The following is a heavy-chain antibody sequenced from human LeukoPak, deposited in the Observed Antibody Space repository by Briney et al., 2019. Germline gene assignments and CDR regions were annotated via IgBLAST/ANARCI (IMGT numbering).Heavy chain of an antibody. CDR3: ARGGSGWPFDY. CDR1: GFTFSSYS. CDR2: ISSSSSYI. Sequence: PGGSLRLSCAASGFTFSSYSMNWVRQAPGKGLEWVSSISSSSSYIKYADPVKGRFTISRDNAKNSLYLQMNSPRAEDTAVYYCARGGSGWPFDYWGQGTLVTVSS. D-gene: IGHD6-19*01. J-gene: IGHJ4*02. V-gene: IGHV3-21*01.